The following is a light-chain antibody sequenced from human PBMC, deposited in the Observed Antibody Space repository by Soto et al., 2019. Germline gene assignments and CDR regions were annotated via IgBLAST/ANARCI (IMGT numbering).Light chain of an antibody. J-gene: IGLJ2*01. V-gene: IGLV3-21*02. Sequence: VLTQPPSVSVAPGQTTRISCGGNNIGSKRVHWYQQRPGQAPVLVVYDDSDRPSGIPERFSGSNSGNTATLAMSRVEAGDEADYYCPVWDRRNDRLIFGGGTKLTVL. CDR2: DDS. CDR1: NIGSKR. CDR3: PVWDRRNDRLI.